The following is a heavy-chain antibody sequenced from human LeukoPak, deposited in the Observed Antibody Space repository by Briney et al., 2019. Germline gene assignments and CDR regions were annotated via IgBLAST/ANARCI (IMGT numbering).Heavy chain of an antibody. CDR3: ALVGEALDY. D-gene: IGHD4-17*01. V-gene: IGHV1-2*02. CDR2: INPNSGGT. CDR1: EYTFTANY. J-gene: IGHJ4*02. Sequence: ASVKVSCKASEYTFTANYLHWVRQAPGQGLEWMGWINPNSGGTNYAQSFQGRVTMTRDTSISTAYMELSRLRSDDTAIYYCALVGEALDYWGQGTLVTVSS.